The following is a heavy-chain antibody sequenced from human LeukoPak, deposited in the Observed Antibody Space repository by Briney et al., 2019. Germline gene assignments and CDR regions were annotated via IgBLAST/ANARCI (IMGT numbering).Heavy chain of an antibody. J-gene: IGHJ6*02. CDR1: GFTDNSNY. CDR2: IYSDDST. D-gene: IGHD6-13*01. Sequence: PGGTLRLSCAASGFTDNSNYMSWIRQAPGTGREWVSVIYSDDSTYHAESVKGRFTISRDNAENTLYLQMNSLRAEDTAVYYCARDLIRGSCMDVWGQATTVIV. CDR3: ARDLIRGSCMDV. V-gene: IGHV3-53*01.